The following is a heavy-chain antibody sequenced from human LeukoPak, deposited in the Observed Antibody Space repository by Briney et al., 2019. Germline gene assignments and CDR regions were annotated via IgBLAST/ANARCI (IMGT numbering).Heavy chain of an antibody. CDR3: AKWKYSNSGIDDY. D-gene: IGHD6-6*01. CDR2: TTGSSSTI. V-gene: IGHV3-48*01. Sequence: PGGSLRLSCATSGFPFSDYSMNWVRQAPGKGLEWLSYTTGSSSTIYYADSVKGRFTISRDNSKNMLYLQMNSLRAEDTAVYYCAKWKYSNSGIDDYWGQGTLVTVSS. CDR1: GFPFSDYS. J-gene: IGHJ4*02.